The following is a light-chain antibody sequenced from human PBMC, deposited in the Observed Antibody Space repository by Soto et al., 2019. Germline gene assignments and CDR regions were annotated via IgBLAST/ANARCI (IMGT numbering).Light chain of an antibody. V-gene: IGKV4-1*01. CDR3: QQYYSNPPT. J-gene: IGKJ1*01. CDR2: WAS. CDR1: QSVLYSSNNENY. Sequence: DIVMTQSPDSLAVSLGERATINCKSSQSVLYSSNNENYLAWYQQKPGQPPNLLIYWASTRESGVPDRFSGSGSGTDFTLTISSLQAEDVAVYYCQQYYSNPPTFGQGTKVEIK.